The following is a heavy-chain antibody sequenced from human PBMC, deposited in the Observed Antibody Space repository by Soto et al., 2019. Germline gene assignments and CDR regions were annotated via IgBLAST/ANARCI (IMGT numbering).Heavy chain of an antibody. D-gene: IGHD3-9*01. J-gene: IGHJ4*02. CDR2: IYPGDSDT. V-gene: IGHV5-51*01. CDR1: GNSFTTFW. Sequence: GESLKISCKGSGNSFTTFWIAWVRQLPGKGLEWMGMIYPGDSDTRYSPSFQGQVTISADKSISTAYLQWGSLMASDTAIYYCQRLGLTPYAPDYWGQGTLVTVSS. CDR3: QRLGLTPYAPDY.